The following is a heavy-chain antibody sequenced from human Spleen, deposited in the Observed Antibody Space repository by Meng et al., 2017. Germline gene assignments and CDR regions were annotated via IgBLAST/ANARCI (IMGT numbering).Heavy chain of an antibody. CDR3: ATNPFTPAPDY. D-gene: IGHD1-14*01. CDR2: IYSGGST. J-gene: IGHJ4*02. CDR1: GFTFPSSA. Sequence: GGSLRLSCAASGFTFPSSAMCWVRQAPGKGLEWVSVIYSGGSTYYADSVKGRFTISRDNSKNTLFLQMNSLRAEDTAMYYCATNPFTPAPDYWGQGTLVTVSS. V-gene: IGHV3-53*01.